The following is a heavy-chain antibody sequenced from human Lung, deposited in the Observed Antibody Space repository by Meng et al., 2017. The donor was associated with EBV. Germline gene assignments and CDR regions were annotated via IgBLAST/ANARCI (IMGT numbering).Heavy chain of an antibody. D-gene: IGHD1-14*01. CDR2: ISAYNGNT. CDR3: ARDLPGGTKGTWLDL. J-gene: IGHJ5*02. V-gene: IGHV1-18*01. Sequence: LVESGAEVKKPGASGKVSCKASGYIFNNYGVSWVRQAPGQGPEWMGWISAYNGNTNYAQNFQGRFTMTTDTSTSTAYMELRSLRSDDTAVYYCARDLPGGTKGTWLDLWGQGTLVTVSS. CDR1: GYIFNNYG.